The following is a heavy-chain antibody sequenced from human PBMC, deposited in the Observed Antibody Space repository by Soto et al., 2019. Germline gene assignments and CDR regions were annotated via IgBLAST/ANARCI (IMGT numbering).Heavy chain of an antibody. Sequence: SVKVSCKASGGTFSSYAISWVRQAPGQGLEWMGGIIPIFGTADYAQKFQGRVTITADESTSTAYMEPSSLRSEDTAVYYCATSPVGSIAAAGTVGAFDIWGQGTMVTVSS. V-gene: IGHV1-69*13. CDR1: GGTFSSYA. CDR3: ATSPVGSIAAAGTVGAFDI. J-gene: IGHJ3*02. CDR2: IIPIFGTA. D-gene: IGHD6-13*01.